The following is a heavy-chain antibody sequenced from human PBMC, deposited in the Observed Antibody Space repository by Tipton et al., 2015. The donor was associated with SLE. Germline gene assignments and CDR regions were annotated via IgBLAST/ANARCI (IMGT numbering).Heavy chain of an antibody. D-gene: IGHD1-26*01. CDR3: ARDGAGDAFDI. V-gene: IGHV4-39*07. CDR1: GGSVSSNPHY. CDR2: VHYSRRT. Sequence: TLSLTCTVSGGSVSSNPHYWSWIRQPPGRGLEWVGSVHYSRRTYYNPSLKRRVTISVDTSKNQFSLKLSSVTAADTAVYYCARDGAGDAFDIWGQGTMVTVSS. J-gene: IGHJ3*02.